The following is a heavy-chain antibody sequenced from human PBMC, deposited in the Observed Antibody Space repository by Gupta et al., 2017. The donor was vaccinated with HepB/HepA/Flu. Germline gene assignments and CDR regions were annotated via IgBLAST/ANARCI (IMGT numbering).Heavy chain of an antibody. V-gene: IGHV3-53*01. Sequence: EVQLVESGGGLIQPGGSLRLSCAASGFTVSSNYMSWVRQAPGKGLEWVSVIYSGGSTYYADSVKGRFTISRDNSKNTLYLQMNSLRAEDTDVYYCAREKPVYYGSGLRWFDPWGQGTLVTVSS. CDR2: IYSGGST. CDR1: GFTVSSNY. D-gene: IGHD3-10*01. J-gene: IGHJ5*02. CDR3: AREKPVYYGSGLRWFDP.